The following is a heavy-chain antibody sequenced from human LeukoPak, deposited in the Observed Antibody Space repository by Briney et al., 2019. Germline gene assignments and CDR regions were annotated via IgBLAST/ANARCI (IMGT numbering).Heavy chain of an antibody. CDR3: ARDPSGWCDL. CDR1: GYSLTTYA. V-gene: IGHV7-4-1*02. J-gene: IGHJ5*02. D-gene: IGHD3-3*01. CDR2: INTNTGNP. Sequence: ASVKVSCKASGYSLTTYAMNWVRQAPGQGLQWMGWINTNTGNPTYAQDFTGRFVFSLDTSLNTAFLQISGLKAEDTAVYYCARDPSGWCDLWGQGTPVTVSP.